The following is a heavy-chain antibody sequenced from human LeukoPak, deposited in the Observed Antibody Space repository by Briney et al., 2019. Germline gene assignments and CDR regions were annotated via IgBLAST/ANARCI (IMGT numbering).Heavy chain of an antibody. V-gene: IGHV1-18*01. J-gene: IGHJ4*02. CDR1: GYTFTSYG. Sequence: ASVKVSCKASGYTFTSYGISWVRQAPGQGLEWMGWISAYNGNTNYAQKLQGRVTMTTDTSTSTAYMELRSLRSDDTAVYYYARVHVLLWSGEKEFDYWGQGTLVTVSS. CDR3: ARVHVLLWSGEKEFDY. D-gene: IGHD3-10*01. CDR2: ISAYNGNT.